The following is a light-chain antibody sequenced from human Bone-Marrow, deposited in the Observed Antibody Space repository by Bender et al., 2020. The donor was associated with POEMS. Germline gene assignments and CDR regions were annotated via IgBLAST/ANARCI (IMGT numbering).Light chain of an antibody. Sequence: SFELTQPSSVSVSPGQTARITCSGDVLAKKYARWFQQRPGQAPILILYKDTERPSGIPKRFSGSSSGTTVTLTISGAQVEDEADYYCYSAADSNLMFGGGTKLTVL. CDR1: VLAKKY. CDR2: KDT. CDR3: YSAADSNLM. J-gene: IGLJ3*02. V-gene: IGLV3-27*01.